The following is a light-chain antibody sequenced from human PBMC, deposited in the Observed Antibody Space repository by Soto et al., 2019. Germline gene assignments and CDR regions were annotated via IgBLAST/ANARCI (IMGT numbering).Light chain of an antibody. V-gene: IGLV1-47*01. J-gene: IGLJ3*02. CDR1: SSNIGSNF. Sequence: QSVVTQPPSASGTPGQKVTISCSGSSSNIGSNFVYWYQQLPGTAPKLLIYKDNQRPSGVPDRFSGSKSDTSVSLAISGLRPEDEAEYYCSVWEDNVDGWVFGGGTKLTVL. CDR3: SVWEDNVDGWV. CDR2: KDN.